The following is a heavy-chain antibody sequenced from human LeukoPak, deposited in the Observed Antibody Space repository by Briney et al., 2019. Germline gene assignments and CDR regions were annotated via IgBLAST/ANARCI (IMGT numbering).Heavy chain of an antibody. CDR1: GFTFDDYA. CDR3: GGLVYDY. Sequence: KAGRSLRLSCAASGFTFDDYAMHWVRQAPGKGLEWVGRIKSKTDGGTTDYAAPVKGRFTISRDDSKNTLYLQMNSLKTEDTAVYYCGGLVYDYWGQGTLVTVSS. J-gene: IGHJ4*02. V-gene: IGHV3-15*01. D-gene: IGHD5-12*01. CDR2: IKSKTDGGTT.